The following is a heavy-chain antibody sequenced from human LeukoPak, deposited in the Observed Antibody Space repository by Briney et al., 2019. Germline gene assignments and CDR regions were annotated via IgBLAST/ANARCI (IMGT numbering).Heavy chain of an antibody. CDR1: GFTFSSYG. CDR3: ARGYSYGHDAFDI. V-gene: IGHV3-33*01. J-gene: IGHJ3*02. Sequence: GGSLRLSCAASGFTFSSYGVHWVRQAPGKGLEWVAVIWYDGSNKYYADSVKGRFTISRDNSKNTLYLQMNSLRAEDTAVYYCARGYSYGHDAFDIWGQGTMVTVSS. D-gene: IGHD5-18*01. CDR2: IWYDGSNK.